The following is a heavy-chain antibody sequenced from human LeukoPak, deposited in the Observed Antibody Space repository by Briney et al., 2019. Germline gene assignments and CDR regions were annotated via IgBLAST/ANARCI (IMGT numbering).Heavy chain of an antibody. J-gene: IGHJ4*02. V-gene: IGHV4-59*01. CDR3: ARYGSGSYHFDY. CDR1: GGSISSYY. CDR2: IHYSGST. D-gene: IGHD3-10*01. Sequence: SETLSLTCTVSGGSISSYYWSRIRQPPGKGLEWIGFIHYSGSTNYNPSLKSRVTISVDTSKNQFSLKLSSLTAADTAVYYCARYGSGSYHFDYWGQGTLVTVSS.